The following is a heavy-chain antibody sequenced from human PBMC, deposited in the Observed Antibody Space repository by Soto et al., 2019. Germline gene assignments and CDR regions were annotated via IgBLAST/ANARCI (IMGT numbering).Heavy chain of an antibody. Sequence: SETLSLTCTVSGGSISSYYWSWIRQPAGKGMEWIGRIHTTDGTNYNPSLKSRVTMSIDTSNNQFSLKLSSLTAADTAVYYCARALSSAAGLYFHFCGQGTLVTVSS. CDR1: GGSISSYY. J-gene: IGHJ4*02. V-gene: IGHV4-4*07. CDR2: IHTTDGT. D-gene: IGHD6-13*01. CDR3: ARALSSAAGLYFHF.